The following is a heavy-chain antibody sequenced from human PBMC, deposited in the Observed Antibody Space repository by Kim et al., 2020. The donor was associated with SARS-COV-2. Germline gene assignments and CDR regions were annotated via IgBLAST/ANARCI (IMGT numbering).Heavy chain of an antibody. CDR2: GGT. D-gene: IGHD3-16*02. V-gene: IGHV1-2*02. CDR3: ARSSLLDFDY. J-gene: IGHJ4*02. Sequence: GGTNYAQKFQGRATMTRDTSISTVYLELTSLRSDDTAVYYCARSSLLDFDYWGQGTLVTVSS.